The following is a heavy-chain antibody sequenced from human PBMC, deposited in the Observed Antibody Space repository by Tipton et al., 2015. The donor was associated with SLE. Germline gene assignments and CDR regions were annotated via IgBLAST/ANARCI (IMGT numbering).Heavy chain of an antibody. CDR3: ARRDGGGYFDL. CDR2: IYYSGST. V-gene: IGHV4-31*03. Sequence: TLSLTCTVSGGSISSGGHYWSWIRQYPGKGLEWIGYIYYSGSTFYNPSLNSRVTISVDTSKNQFSLKLTSVTAADTAVYYCARRDGGGYFDLWGRGSLVTVSS. CDR1: GGSISSGGHY. D-gene: IGHD3-16*01. J-gene: IGHJ2*01.